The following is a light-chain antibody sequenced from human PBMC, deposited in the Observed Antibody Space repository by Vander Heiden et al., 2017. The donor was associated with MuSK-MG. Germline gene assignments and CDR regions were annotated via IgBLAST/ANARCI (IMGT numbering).Light chain of an antibody. CDR2: DAS. CDR1: KSISSW. V-gene: IGKV1-5*01. CDR3: QQYNSYPYT. J-gene: IGKJ2*01. Sequence: DIQMTQSPSTLSASVGDRVTITCRASKSISSWLAWYQQKPGKAPKLLIYDASSLESGVPSRCSGSGSGTEFTLTISSLQPDDVATYYCQQYNSYPYTFGQGTKLEIK.